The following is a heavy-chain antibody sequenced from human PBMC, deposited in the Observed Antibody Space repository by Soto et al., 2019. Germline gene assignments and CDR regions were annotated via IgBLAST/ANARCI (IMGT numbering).Heavy chain of an antibody. Sequence: GGSLRLSCAASGFTFSSYAMSWVRQAPGKGLEWVSAISGSGGSTYYADSVKGRFTISRDNSKNTLYLQMNSLRAEDTAVYYCAKDPSSSWSNPGSDWFDPWGQGTLVTVSS. V-gene: IGHV3-23*01. D-gene: IGHD6-13*01. J-gene: IGHJ5*02. CDR2: ISGSGGST. CDR3: AKDPSSSWSNPGSDWFDP. CDR1: GFTFSSYA.